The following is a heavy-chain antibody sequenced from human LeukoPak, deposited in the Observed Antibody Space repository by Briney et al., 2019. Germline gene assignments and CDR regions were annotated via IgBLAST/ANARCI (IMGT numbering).Heavy chain of an antibody. CDR3: ARGPHDYGGDLGY. CDR2: ISSSGSTI. D-gene: IGHD4-23*01. V-gene: IGHV3-48*03. CDR1: GFTFSSYE. J-gene: IGHJ4*02. Sequence: GGSLRLSCAASGFTFSSYEMNWVRQAPREGLEWVSYISSSGSTIYYADSVKGRFTISRDNAKNSLYLQMNSLRAEDTAVYYCARGPHDYGGDLGYWGQGTLVTVSS.